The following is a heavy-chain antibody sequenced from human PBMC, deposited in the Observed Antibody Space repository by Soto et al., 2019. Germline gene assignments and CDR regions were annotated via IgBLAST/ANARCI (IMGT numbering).Heavy chain of an antibody. Sequence: PSETLSLTCAVSGDSISSGYHWAWIRQPPGKGLEWVASIYYSGSTNYNPSLKSRVTISVDTSKNQFSLKLSSVTAADTAVYYCARAYNWFDPWGQGTLVTVSS. J-gene: IGHJ5*02. CDR1: GDSISSGYH. CDR3: ARAYNWFDP. V-gene: IGHV4-38-2*01. CDR2: IYYSGST.